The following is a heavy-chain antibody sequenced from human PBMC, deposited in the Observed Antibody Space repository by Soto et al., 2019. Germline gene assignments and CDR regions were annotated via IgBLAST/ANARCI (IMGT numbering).Heavy chain of an antibody. J-gene: IGHJ6*01. V-gene: IGHV4-34*01. CDR2: SNHSGST. CDR1: GPCVDHG. CDR3: ARGRENTAARRLRYYYSVLDF. Sequence: GPCVDHGGRRISQTQGKGLDWIGESNHSGSTNYNPSLKSRVTISVDTSKNQFSLRLSSVTAAETAVYYCARGRENTAARRLRYYYSVLDFWGKGTSVTVS. D-gene: IGHD6-6*01.